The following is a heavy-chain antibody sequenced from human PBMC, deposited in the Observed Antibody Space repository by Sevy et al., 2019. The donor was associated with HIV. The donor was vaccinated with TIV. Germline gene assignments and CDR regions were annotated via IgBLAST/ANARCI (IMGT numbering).Heavy chain of an antibody. Sequence: GGSLRLSCAASGFTFSSYSMNWVRQAQGKGLEWVSSISSSSSYIYYADSVKGRFTISRGNAKNSRYLQMNSLGAEDTAVYYCARGGGGYYDSSGYDYWGQGTLVTVSS. J-gene: IGHJ4*02. CDR1: GFTFSSYS. D-gene: IGHD3-22*01. V-gene: IGHV3-21*01. CDR2: ISSSSSYI. CDR3: ARGGGGYYDSSGYDY.